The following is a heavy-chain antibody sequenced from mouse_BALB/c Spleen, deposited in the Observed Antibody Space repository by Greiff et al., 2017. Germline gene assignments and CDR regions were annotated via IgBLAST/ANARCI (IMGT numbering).Heavy chain of an antibody. Sequence: DVKLVESGPGLVKPSQSLSLTCTVTGYSITSDYAWNWIRQFPGNKLEWMGYISYSGSTSYNPSLKSRISITRDTSKNQFFLQLNSVTTEDTATYYCARRGRYDDAMDYWGQGTSVTVSS. CDR1: GYSITSDYA. J-gene: IGHJ4*01. V-gene: IGHV3-2*02. D-gene: IGHD2-14*01. CDR3: ARRGRYDDAMDY. CDR2: ISYSGST.